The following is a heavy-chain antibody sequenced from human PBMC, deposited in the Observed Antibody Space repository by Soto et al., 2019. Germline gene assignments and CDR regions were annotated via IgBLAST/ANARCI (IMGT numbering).Heavy chain of an antibody. J-gene: IGHJ5*01. V-gene: IGHV3-23*01. CDR2: ISSTDGST. Sequence: EVQLLESGGALVQPGGSLRLSCAASGFRFNVYAMSWVRQAPGKGLEWVSAISSTDGSTYYADSVKGRLTISRDDSRNTLFLDMSSLRDEDTAVYYCAMSYDMETGYFDFWGRGTLVTVSS. D-gene: IGHD3-9*01. CDR3: AMSYDMETGYFDF. CDR1: GFRFNVYA.